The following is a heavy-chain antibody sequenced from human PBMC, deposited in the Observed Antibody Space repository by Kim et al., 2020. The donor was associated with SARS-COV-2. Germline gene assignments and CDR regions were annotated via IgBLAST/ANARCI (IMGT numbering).Heavy chain of an antibody. D-gene: IGHD2-21*01. J-gene: IGHJ2*01. Sequence: SETLSLTCTVSGGSISSNFWSWIRQPPGKGLEWIGSISYSGKTYYNPSLTSRLTISIDSSKNNFSLKLSTLTAADTAAFFCATPAYCGAAGYWHFDPWGR. V-gene: IGHV4-59*13. CDR1: GGSISSNF. CDR3: ATPAYCGAAGYWHFDP. CDR2: ISYSGKT.